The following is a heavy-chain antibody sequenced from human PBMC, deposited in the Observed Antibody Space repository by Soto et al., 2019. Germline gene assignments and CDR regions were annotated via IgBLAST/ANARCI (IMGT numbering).Heavy chain of an antibody. Sequence: GGSLRLSCAASGFTFSDYYMSWVRQAPGKGLEWVSVIYSGGSSYYAVSVQGRFTISRDNSKNTVYLQMNSLRGEDTAMYYCARLGPYGSESYSFRYNRFDPWGQGTQVTVSS. CDR2: IYSGGSS. D-gene: IGHD3-10*01. V-gene: IGHV3-53*01. CDR3: ARLGPYGSESYSFRYNRFDP. J-gene: IGHJ5*02. CDR1: GFTFSDYY.